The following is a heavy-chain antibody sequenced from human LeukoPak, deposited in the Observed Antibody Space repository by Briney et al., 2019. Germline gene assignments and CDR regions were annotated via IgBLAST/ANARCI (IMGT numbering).Heavy chain of an antibody. V-gene: IGHV1-2*02. J-gene: IGHJ3*02. CDR3: ATSTEWEPQAFDI. D-gene: IGHD1-26*01. Sequence: ASVKVSCKASGYTFAGYYMHWVRQAPGQGLEWMGWINPNSGGTNYAQKFQGRVTMTRDTSISTAYMELSRLRSDDTAVYYCATSTEWEPQAFDIWGQGTMVTVSS. CDR2: INPNSGGT. CDR1: GYTFAGYY.